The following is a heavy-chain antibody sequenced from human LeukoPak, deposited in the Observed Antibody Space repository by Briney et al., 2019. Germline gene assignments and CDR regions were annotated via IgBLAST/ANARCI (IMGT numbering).Heavy chain of an antibody. Sequence: TGGSLRLSCAASGFTFSSYSMNWVRQAPGKGLEWVSGINWSGSRTGYADSVKGRFTISRDNAKNSLYLQMNSLRAEDTAFYYCASAVGAGYYFDYWGQGTLVTVPS. V-gene: IGHV3-20*04. J-gene: IGHJ4*02. CDR2: INWSGSRT. CDR3: ASAVGAGYYFDY. D-gene: IGHD1-26*01. CDR1: GFTFSSYS.